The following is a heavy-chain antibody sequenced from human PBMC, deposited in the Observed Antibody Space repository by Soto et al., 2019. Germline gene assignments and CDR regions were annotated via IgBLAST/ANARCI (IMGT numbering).Heavy chain of an antibody. CDR2: IYYSGST. CDR1: GGSISSSSYY. J-gene: IGHJ6*02. D-gene: IGHD6-13*01. CDR3: ARRLTSPHWRSSSWEPYYYYGMDV. V-gene: IGHV4-39*01. Sequence: PSETLSLTCTVSGGSISSSSYYWGWIRQPPGKGLEWIGSIYYSGSTYYNPSLKSRVTISVDTSKNQFSLKLSSVTAADTAVYYCARRLTSPHWRSSSWEPYYYYGMDVWGQGTTVTVSS.